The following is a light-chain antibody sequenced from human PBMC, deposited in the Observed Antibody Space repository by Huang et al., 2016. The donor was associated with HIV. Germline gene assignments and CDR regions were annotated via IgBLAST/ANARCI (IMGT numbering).Light chain of an antibody. J-gene: IGKJ4*01. CDR1: QSISSW. CDR2: KAS. Sequence: DIQMTQSPSTLSASVGDRVTITCRASQSISSWLAWYQQKPGKAPKLLIYKASSLESGGPSRFSGSGSGTEFTLTISSLQPDDFATYYCQQYNSYLLTFGGGTKVEIK. CDR3: QQYNSYLLT. V-gene: IGKV1-5*03.